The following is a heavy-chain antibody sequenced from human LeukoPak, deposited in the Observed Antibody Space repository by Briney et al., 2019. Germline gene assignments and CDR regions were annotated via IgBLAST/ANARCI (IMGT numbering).Heavy chain of an antibody. D-gene: IGHD2/OR15-2a*01. V-gene: IGHV3-74*01. Sequence: GGSLRLSCAASGNYWMHWVRQVPGKGLVWVSHINSDGSWTSYADSVKGRFAISKDNAKNTVYLQMNSLRAEDTAVYYCVSFYETYWGRGTLVTVSS. J-gene: IGHJ4*02. CDR1: GNYW. CDR3: VSFYETY. CDR2: INSDGSWT.